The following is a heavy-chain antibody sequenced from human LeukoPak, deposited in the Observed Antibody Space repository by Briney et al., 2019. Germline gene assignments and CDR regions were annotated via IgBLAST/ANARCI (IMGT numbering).Heavy chain of an antibody. CDR2: INHSGST. V-gene: IGHV4-34*01. J-gene: IGHJ4*02. CDR3: ARGNGIAVAGPSAKNQTSFDY. Sequence: SETLSLTCAVYGGSFSGYYWSWIRQPPGKGLEWIGEINHSGSTNYNPSLKSRVTISVDTSKNQFSLNLSSVTAADTAVYYCARGNGIAVAGPSAKNQTSFDYWGQGTLVTVSS. CDR1: GGSFSGYY. D-gene: IGHD6-19*01.